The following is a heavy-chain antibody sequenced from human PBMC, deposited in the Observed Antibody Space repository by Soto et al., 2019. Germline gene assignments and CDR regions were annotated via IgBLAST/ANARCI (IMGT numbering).Heavy chain of an antibody. CDR3: AKACTSGVCYWVLADDAFDI. CDR2: ISYDGSNK. D-gene: IGHD2-8*01. J-gene: IGHJ3*02. Sequence: GGSLRLSCAASGFTFSSYGMHWVRQAPGKGLEWVAVISYDGSNKYYADSVKGRFTISRDNSKNTLYLQMNSLRAEDTAVYYCAKACTSGVCYWVLADDAFDIWGQGTMVTVSS. V-gene: IGHV3-30*18. CDR1: GFTFSSYG.